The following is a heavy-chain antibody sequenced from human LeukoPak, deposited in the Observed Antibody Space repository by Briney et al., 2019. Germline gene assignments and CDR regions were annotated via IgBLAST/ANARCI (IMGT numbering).Heavy chain of an antibody. J-gene: IGHJ3*01. D-gene: IGHD4-17*01. V-gene: IGHV4-59*08. CDR2: IYHSGTT. CDR1: GGSIGSYY. CDR3: ARQRDYADYLDAFDV. Sequence: SETLPLTCTVSGGSIGSYYWSWIRQPPGKGLECVGYIYHSGTTNYNPSLKSRVTISVDASKNQFSLKLSSVTAADTAIYYCARQRDYADYLDAFDVWGQGTMVTVSS.